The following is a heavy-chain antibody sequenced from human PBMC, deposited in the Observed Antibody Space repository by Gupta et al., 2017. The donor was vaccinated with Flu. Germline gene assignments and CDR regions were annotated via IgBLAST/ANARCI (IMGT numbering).Heavy chain of an antibody. J-gene: IGHJ5*02. D-gene: IGHD3-3*01. Sequence: QLQLQESGPGLVKPSETLSLTCTVSGDSISNRDFYWAWIRQPPGKGLECIGGIHHSGRTYYNPALKSRVTMSVDTPKYQFSLKLSSVTATDTAVYYCAARLKDLNWFDPWGQGTLVTVSS. V-gene: IGHV4-39*01. CDR3: AARLKDLNWFDP. CDR2: IHHSGRT. CDR1: GDSISNRDFY.